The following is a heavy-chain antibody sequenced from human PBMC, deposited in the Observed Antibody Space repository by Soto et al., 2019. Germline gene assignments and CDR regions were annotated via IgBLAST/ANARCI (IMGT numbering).Heavy chain of an antibody. D-gene: IGHD4-4*01. J-gene: IGHJ5*02. CDR2: FDPEDGET. CDR1: GYTLTELS. CDR3: ATVYSTTPYLAGFDP. Sequence: GASVKVSCKVSGYTLTELSMHWVRQARGKGLEWMGGFDPEDGETIYAQKFQGRVTMTEDTSTDTAYMELSSLRSEDTAVYYCATVYSTTPYLAGFDPWGQGTLVTVSS. V-gene: IGHV1-24*01.